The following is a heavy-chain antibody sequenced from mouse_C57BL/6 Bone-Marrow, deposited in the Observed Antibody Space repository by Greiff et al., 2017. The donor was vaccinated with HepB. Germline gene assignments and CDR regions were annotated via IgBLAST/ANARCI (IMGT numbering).Heavy chain of an antibody. CDR2: IYPGSGNT. Sequence: QVQLQQSGPELVKPGASVKISCKASGYSFTSYYIHWVKQRPGQGLEWIGWIYPGSGNTKYNEKFKGKATLPADTSSSTAYMQLSSLTSEDSAVYYCASNYEYFDVWGTGTTVTVSS. D-gene: IGHD2-1*01. CDR1: GYSFTSYY. V-gene: IGHV1-66*01. CDR3: ASNYEYFDV. J-gene: IGHJ1*03.